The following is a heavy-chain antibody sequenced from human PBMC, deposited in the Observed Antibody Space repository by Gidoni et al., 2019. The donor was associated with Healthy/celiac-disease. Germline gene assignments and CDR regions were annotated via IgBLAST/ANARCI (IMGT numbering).Heavy chain of an antibody. Sequence: QVQLVESGGGLVKPGGSLRLSCAASGFPFSDYYMSWIRQAPGKGLEWVSYISSSSSYTNYADSVKGRFTISRDNAKNSLYLQMNSLRAEDTAVYYCARDRGTTFSRTLGYWGQGTLVTVSS. CDR2: ISSSSSYT. CDR1: GFPFSDYY. CDR3: ARDRGTTFSRTLGY. J-gene: IGHJ4*02. D-gene: IGHD1-7*01. V-gene: IGHV3-11*05.